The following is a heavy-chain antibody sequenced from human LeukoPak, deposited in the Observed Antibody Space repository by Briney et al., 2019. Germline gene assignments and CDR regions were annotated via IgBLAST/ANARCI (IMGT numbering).Heavy chain of an antibody. CDR3: ARSSGRHRTRLYYFYY. CDR1: GFTFSSYG. D-gene: IGHD1-26*01. V-gene: IGHV3-33*01. J-gene: IGHJ4*02. CDR2: IWYDGSEK. Sequence: GRTLRLSCAASGFTFSSYGMHCVRQAPGKGLECAAIIWYDGSEKYYVDSVKGRFPISRDNAKNSLYLQMNSLRARDTGVYYCARSSGRHRTRLYYFYYWGQGTLITVSS.